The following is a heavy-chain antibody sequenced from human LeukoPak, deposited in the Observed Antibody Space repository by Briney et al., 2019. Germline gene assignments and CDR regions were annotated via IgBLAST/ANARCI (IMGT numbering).Heavy chain of an antibody. CDR1: GYSFSNYW. CDR2: IYPGDYET. D-gene: IGHD2-21*02. CDR3: AIPPGYCGNDCSFDH. J-gene: IGHJ4*02. Sequence: HGESLKISCEGSGYSFSNYWIGCVRQMPGKGLEWMGIIYPGDYETRYSPSFQGLVTISVDKSISTAYLQWSSLKASDTAMYYCAIPPGYCGNDCSFDHWGQGTLVTVSS. V-gene: IGHV5-51*01.